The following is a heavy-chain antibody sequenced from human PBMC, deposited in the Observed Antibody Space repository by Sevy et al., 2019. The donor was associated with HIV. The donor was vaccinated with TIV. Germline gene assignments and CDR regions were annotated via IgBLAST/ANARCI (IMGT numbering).Heavy chain of an antibody. J-gene: IGHJ4*02. Sequence: GGSLILSCAASGFTFSSYAMSWVRQAPGKGLEWVSAISGSGGSTYYADSVKGRFTISRDNSKNTLYLQMNSLRAEDTAVYYCAKDRLGSGWYWVYWGQGTLVTVSS. CDR2: ISGSGGST. CDR1: GFTFSSYA. V-gene: IGHV3-23*01. D-gene: IGHD6-19*01. CDR3: AKDRLGSGWYWVY.